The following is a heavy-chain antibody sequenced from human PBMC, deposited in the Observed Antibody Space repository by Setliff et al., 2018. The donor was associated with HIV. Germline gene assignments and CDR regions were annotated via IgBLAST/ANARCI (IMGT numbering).Heavy chain of an antibody. V-gene: IGHV6-1*01. CDR3: ASGAVAATGHYYYYYMDV. D-gene: IGHD6-19*01. J-gene: IGHJ6*03. CDR1: GDSVSSNSAA. CDR2: TYYKSKWYN. Sequence: SQTLSLTCAISGDSVSSNSAAWNWIRQSPSRGLEWLGGTYYKSKWYNDYAVSVKSRITINPDTSKNQFSLQLSSVTPEDTAVYYCASGAVAATGHYYYYYMDVWGKGTTVTVS.